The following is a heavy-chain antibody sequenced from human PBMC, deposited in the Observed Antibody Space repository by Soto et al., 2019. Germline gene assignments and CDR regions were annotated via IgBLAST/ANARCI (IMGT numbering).Heavy chain of an antibody. J-gene: IGHJ6*02. CDR1: GYSFTSYW. CDR3: ARDYGDTATRYYGMDV. Sequence: HGESLKISCKGSGYSFTSYWIGWVRQMPGKGLEWMGIIYPRDSDTRYSPSFQGQVTISADKSISTASLQWSSLKASDTAVYYCARDYGDTATRYYGMDVWGQGTTVTVSS. D-gene: IGHD4-17*01. CDR2: IYPRDSDT. V-gene: IGHV5-51*01.